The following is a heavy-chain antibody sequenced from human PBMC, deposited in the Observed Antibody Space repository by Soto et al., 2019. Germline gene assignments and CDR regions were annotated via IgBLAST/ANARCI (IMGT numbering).Heavy chain of an antibody. J-gene: IGHJ4*02. CDR2: ISCIGVRT. CDR1: GSTFTSYA. Sequence: GGSLSLSGIASGSTFTSYAISWVRQAPWKGLPWIAAISCIGVRTYYADSVKGRFTISSDNSKNTLYLQMNSLRAEDTAVYYCAKSPGMYYYDSSGYYHYDYWGQGTLVTV. V-gene: IGHV3-23*01. CDR3: AKSPGMYYYDSSGYYHYDY. D-gene: IGHD3-22*01.